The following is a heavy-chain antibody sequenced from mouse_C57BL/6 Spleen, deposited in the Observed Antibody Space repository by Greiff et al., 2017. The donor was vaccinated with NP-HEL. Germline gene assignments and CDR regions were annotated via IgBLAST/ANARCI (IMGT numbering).Heavy chain of an antibody. J-gene: IGHJ4*01. CDR1: GYTFPGYW. D-gene: IGHD3-2*02. CDR3: ARTAQAGYAMDY. V-gene: IGHV1-9*01. Sequence: VQLQQSGAELMKPGASVKLSCKATGYTFPGYWIEWVKQRPGHGLEWLGEILPGRGSTNYNEKFKGKATFTADTSSNTAYMQLSSLTTEDSAIYYCARTAQAGYAMDYWGQGTSVTVSS. CDR2: ILPGRGST.